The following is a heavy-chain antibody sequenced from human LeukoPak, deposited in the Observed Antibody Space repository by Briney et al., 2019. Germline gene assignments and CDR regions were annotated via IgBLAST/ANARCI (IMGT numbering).Heavy chain of an antibody. CDR3: ARGYTFDY. Sequence: GGSLRLSCAASGFIVSSNYMSWVRQAPGKGLEWVSIIYSGGSTYYADSVKGRFTISRDNSKNTLYFQMNSLRAEDTAVYYCARGYTFDYWGQGILVTVSS. CDR2: IYSGGST. V-gene: IGHV3-53*01. J-gene: IGHJ4*02. CDR1: GFIVSSNY. D-gene: IGHD1-14*01.